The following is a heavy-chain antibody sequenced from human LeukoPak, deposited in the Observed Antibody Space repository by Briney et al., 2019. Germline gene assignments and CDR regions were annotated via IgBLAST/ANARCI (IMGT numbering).Heavy chain of an antibody. CDR3: ARDLGAAGSEYFRH. J-gene: IGHJ1*01. D-gene: IGHD6-13*01. CDR1: GFTFSSYA. CDR2: ISGSGGST. Sequence: GGSLRLSCAASGFTFSSYAMSWVRQAPGKGLEWVSAISGSGGSTYYADSVKGRFTISRDNSKNTLYLQMNTVKTYDTAMYYCARDLGAAGSEYFRHWGQGTLVTVSS. V-gene: IGHV3-23*01.